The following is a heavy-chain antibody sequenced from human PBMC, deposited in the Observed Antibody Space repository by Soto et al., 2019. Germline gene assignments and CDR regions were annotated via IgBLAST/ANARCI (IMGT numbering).Heavy chain of an antibody. D-gene: IGHD2-2*01. CDR3: AKDVGGHYCTPTSCLYFFHS. V-gene: IGHV3-23*01. Sequence: EVQLLESGGGLVQPGGSLRLSCAASGFSFNNYAMNWVRQAPGQGLGWVSTISDSGSTYYADSVKGRFTISRDNSKNTLYLQMKSLRAEDTAVYFCAKDVGGHYCTPTSCLYFFHSWGRGTLVTVSS. CDR1: GFSFNNYA. CDR2: ISDSGST. J-gene: IGHJ4*02.